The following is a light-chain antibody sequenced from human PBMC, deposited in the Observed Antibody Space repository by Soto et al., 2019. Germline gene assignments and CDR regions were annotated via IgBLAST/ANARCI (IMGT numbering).Light chain of an antibody. V-gene: IGKV3-20*01. CDR2: GAS. J-gene: IGKJ3*01. CDR3: QQYGSSPIFT. CDR1: QSVSSSY. Sequence: EIALTQSPGTLSLSPGERATLSCRASQSVSSSYLAWYQQKPGQAPRLLIYGASSRATGIPVRFSGSGSGTDFTLTISRLEPEDFAVYYCQQYGSSPIFTFGPGTKVDIK.